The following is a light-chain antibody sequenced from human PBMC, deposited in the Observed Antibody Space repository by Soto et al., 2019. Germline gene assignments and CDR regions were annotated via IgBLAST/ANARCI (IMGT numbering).Light chain of an antibody. J-gene: IGKJ5*01. Sequence: EIVLTQSPATLSLSPGERATLSCRASQSVSSYLAWYQQKPGQAPRLLIYDASNRVTGIPARFSGSGSGTDFTLTISSLEPEDFAVYYCQQRSNWPGTFGQGTRLEIK. CDR2: DAS. CDR1: QSVSSY. CDR3: QQRSNWPGT. V-gene: IGKV3-11*01.